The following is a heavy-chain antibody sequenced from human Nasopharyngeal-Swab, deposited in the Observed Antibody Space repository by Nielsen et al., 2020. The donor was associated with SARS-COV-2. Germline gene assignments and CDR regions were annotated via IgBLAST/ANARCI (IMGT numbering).Heavy chain of an antibody. V-gene: IGHV3-21*01. CDR1: GFTFNNYN. J-gene: IGHJ6*02. D-gene: IGHD3-3*01. CDR3: ARDGLDYDFWSAYFMDV. CDR2: ISSSSSYI. Sequence: GESLKISCAASGFTFNNYNFNWVRQAPGKGLEWVSSISSSSSYIYYGDSVKGRFTISRDNAKNSLYLQRNSLRAEDTAVYYCARDGLDYDFWSAYFMDVWGQGTTVTVSS.